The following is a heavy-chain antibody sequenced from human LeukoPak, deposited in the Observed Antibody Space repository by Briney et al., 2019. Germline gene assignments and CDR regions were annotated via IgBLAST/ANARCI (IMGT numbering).Heavy chain of an antibody. Sequence: PGGSLRLSCAASGFTFSSYGMHWVRQAPGKGLEWVAVIWYDGSNKYYADSVKGQFTISRDNSKNTLYLQMNSLRAEDTAVYYCAKGGKAYYYDSNGYLDYWGQGTLVTVSS. D-gene: IGHD3-22*01. CDR2: IWYDGSNK. CDR3: AKGGKAYYYDSNGYLDY. J-gene: IGHJ4*02. CDR1: GFTFSSYG. V-gene: IGHV3-33*06.